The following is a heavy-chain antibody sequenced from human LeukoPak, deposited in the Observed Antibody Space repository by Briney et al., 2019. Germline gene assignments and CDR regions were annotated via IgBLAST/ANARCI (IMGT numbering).Heavy chain of an antibody. V-gene: IGHV3-30*03. Sequence: GRSLRLSCAASGFTFSSYGMHWVRQAPGKGLEWVAVISYDGSNKYYADSVKGRFTISRDNSKNTLYLQMNSLRAEDTAVYYCAALQTVDTAMVPPLDYWGRGTLVTVSS. CDR3: AALQTVDTAMVPPLDY. CDR2: ISYDGSNK. J-gene: IGHJ4*02. D-gene: IGHD5-18*01. CDR1: GFTFSSYG.